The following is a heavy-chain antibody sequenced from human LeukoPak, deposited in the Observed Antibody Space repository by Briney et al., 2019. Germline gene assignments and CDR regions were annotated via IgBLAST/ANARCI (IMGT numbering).Heavy chain of an antibody. Sequence: PSQTLSLTCTVSGGSISSGTYYWSWIRQPAGKGLEWIGHVYASGSTNYNPSLKSRVTISVDTSKNQISLKLSSVTAAYAAVYYCAGSPTVDTASDYRGQGTLVTVSS. CDR1: GGSISSGTYY. D-gene: IGHD5-18*01. V-gene: IGHV4-61*09. CDR3: AGSPTVDTASDY. CDR2: VYASGST. J-gene: IGHJ4*02.